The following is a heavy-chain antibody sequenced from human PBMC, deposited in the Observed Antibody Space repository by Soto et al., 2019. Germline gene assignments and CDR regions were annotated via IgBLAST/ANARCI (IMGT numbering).Heavy chain of an antibody. CDR1: GGSISSYY. CDR2: IYYSGST. CDR3: ARSVQWYYDSGGYWHWFGP. J-gene: IGHJ5*02. D-gene: IGHD3-22*01. V-gene: IGHV4-59*01. Sequence: QVQLQESGPGLVKPSETLSLTCTVSGGSISSYYWSWIRQPPGKGLEWIGHIYYSGSTNYNPSLKSRVTISVDTSKNQFSLKLSSVTAADTAVYYCARSVQWYYDSGGYWHWFGPWGQGTLVTVSS.